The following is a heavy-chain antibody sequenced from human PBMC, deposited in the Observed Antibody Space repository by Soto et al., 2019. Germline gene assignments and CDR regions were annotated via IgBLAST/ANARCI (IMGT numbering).Heavy chain of an antibody. V-gene: IGHV3-30-3*01. D-gene: IGHD3-3*01. CDR1: GFIFSSFA. CDR3: ARVRDFWNGYYTGGFDY. J-gene: IGHJ4*02. CDR2: IPYDGINK. Sequence: PGGSLRLSCAASGFIFSSFAMHWVRQAPGKGLEWVAVIPYDGINKYYADSVKGRFTISRDNSKNTLYLQMNSLRPEDTAVYYCARVRDFWNGYYTGGFDYWGQET.